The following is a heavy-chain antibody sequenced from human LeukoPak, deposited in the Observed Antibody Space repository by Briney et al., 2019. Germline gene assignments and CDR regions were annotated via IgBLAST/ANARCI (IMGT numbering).Heavy chain of an antibody. V-gene: IGHV3-30*02. D-gene: IGHD3-10*01. Sequence: SGGSLRLSCAASGFTFSSYGMHWVRQAPGKGLEWVAFIRYDGSNKYYADSVKGRFTISRDNSKNTLYLQMNSLRAEDTAVYYCAEDRAADIYGSGSTFDYWGQGTLVTVSS. CDR3: AEDRAADIYGSGSTFDY. J-gene: IGHJ4*02. CDR2: IRYDGSNK. CDR1: GFTFSSYG.